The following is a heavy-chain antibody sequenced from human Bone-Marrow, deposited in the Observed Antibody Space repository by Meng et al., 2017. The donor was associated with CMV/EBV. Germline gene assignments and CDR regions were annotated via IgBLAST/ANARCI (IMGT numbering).Heavy chain of an antibody. CDR3: ARLLGGVTTSDY. CDR2: IRQDGGDI. V-gene: IGHV3-7*01. Sequence: GESLKISCAASGFTFSSVWMSWVRQAPGQGLEWVASIRQDGGDIHYVDSVKVRFTISRDNAKSSLSLQMNYVRAEDTAVYYCARLLGGVTTSDYWGQGTRVTVSS. D-gene: IGHD4-17*01. CDR1: GFTFSSVW. J-gene: IGHJ4*02.